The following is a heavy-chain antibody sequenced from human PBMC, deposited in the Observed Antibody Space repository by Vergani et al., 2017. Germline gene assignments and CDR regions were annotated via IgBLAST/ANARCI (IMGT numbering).Heavy chain of an antibody. CDR3: ARSHNWNYRYYFDY. J-gene: IGHJ4*02. D-gene: IGHD1-7*01. CDR2: IYYSGST. CDR1: GGSISSYY. V-gene: IGHV4-59*08. Sequence: QVQLQESGPGLVKPSETLSLTCTVSGGSISSYYWSWIRPPPGKGLEWIGYIYYSGSTNYNPSLKSQVTIAVDTSKNQFSRKLSSVTAADTAVYYCARSHNWNYRYYFDYWGQGTLVTVSS.